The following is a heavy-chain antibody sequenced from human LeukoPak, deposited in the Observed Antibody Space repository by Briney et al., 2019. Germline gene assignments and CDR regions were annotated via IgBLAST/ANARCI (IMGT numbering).Heavy chain of an antibody. Sequence: PSETLSLTCTVSGGSISSGDYYWSWIRQPPGKGLEWIGYIYYSGSTYYNPSLKSRVTISVDTSKNQFSLKLSPVTAADTAVYYCARDYGDYGLDYWGQGTLVTVSS. CDR2: IYYSGST. D-gene: IGHD4-17*01. CDR1: GGSISSGDYY. CDR3: ARDYGDYGLDY. J-gene: IGHJ4*02. V-gene: IGHV4-30-4*01.